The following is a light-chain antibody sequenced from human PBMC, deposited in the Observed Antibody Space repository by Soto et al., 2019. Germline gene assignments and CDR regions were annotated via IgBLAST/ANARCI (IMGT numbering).Light chain of an antibody. CDR1: QTISSW. CDR2: KAS. J-gene: IGKJ1*01. CDR3: QHYNSYSEA. Sequence: DIQMTHSPCSLSGSVGDRFAITCVASQTISSWLAWYQQKPGKAPKLLIYKASTLKSGVPSRFSGSGSGTEFTLTISSLQPDDFATYYCQHYNSYSEAFGQGTKVDIK. V-gene: IGKV1-5*03.